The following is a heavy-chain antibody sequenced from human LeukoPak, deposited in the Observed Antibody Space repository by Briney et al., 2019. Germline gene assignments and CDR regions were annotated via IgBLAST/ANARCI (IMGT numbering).Heavy chain of an antibody. CDR1: GFTFSSYG. CDR3: AKDGNLGRLRWYPYYFDY. J-gene: IGHJ4*02. V-gene: IGHV3-30*18. CDR2: ISYDGSNK. D-gene: IGHD4-23*01. Sequence: GGSLRLSCAASGFTFSSYGMHWVRQAPGKGLEWVAVISYDGSNKYYADSVKGRFTISRDNSKNTLYLQMNSLRAEDTAVYYCAKDGNLGRLRWYPYYFDYWGQGTLVTVSS.